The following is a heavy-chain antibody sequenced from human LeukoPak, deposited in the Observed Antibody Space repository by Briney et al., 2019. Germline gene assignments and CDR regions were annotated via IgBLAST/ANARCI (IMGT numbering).Heavy chain of an antibody. CDR2: ISGSGGST. Sequence: GGSLRLSCAASGFTFSSYAMSWVRQAPGKGLEWVSAISGSGGSTYYADSVKGRFTISRDNAKNSLYLQMNSLRAEDTAVYYCARGSGYYYDSSGYLDYWGQGTLVTVSS. J-gene: IGHJ4*02. CDR1: GFTFSSYA. CDR3: ARGSGYYYDSSGYLDY. V-gene: IGHV3-23*01. D-gene: IGHD3-22*01.